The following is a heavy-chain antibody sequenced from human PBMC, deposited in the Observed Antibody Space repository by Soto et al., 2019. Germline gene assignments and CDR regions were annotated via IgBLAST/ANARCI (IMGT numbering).Heavy chain of an antibody. CDR2: VYYAGTT. CDR3: ARMRFGEVTYWFDP. Sequence: QVQLQESGPGLVKPSETLSLTCTVSGGFVSSASYFWSWIRQPPGKEREFIAYVYYAGTTESSPPLTSRASISIDTSKNKFSLNLSSVTTAATAIYYCARMRFGEVTYWFDPWGQGILVTVS. V-gene: IGHV4-61*01. CDR1: GGFVSSASYF. D-gene: IGHD3-3*01. J-gene: IGHJ5*02.